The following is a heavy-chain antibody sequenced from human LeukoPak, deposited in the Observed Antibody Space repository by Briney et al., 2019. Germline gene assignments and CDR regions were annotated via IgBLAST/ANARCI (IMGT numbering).Heavy chain of an antibody. J-gene: IGHJ6*02. CDR2: IIPIFGTA. V-gene: IGHV1-69*13. Sequence: SVKVSCKASGGTFSSYAISWVRQAPGQGLEWMGGIIPIFGTANYAQKFQGRVTITADESTSTAYMELSSLRSEDTAVYYCVRGYSSSWYPYGMDVWGQGTTVTVSS. CDR1: GGTFSSYA. CDR3: VRGYSSSWYPYGMDV. D-gene: IGHD6-13*01.